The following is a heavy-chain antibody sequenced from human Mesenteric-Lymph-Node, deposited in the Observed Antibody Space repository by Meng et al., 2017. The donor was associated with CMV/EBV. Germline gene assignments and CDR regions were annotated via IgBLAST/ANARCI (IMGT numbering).Heavy chain of an antibody. CDR3: ARHYYDILTGYYYFDY. CDR1: GYSFTSYW. J-gene: IGHJ4*02. D-gene: IGHD3-9*01. CDR2: IYPGDPDT. V-gene: IGHV5-51*01. Sequence: GESLKISCKGSGYSFTSYWIGWVRQVPGKGLEWMGIIYPGDPDTRYSPSFQGQVTISADKSISTAYLQWSSLKASDTAMYYCARHYYDILTGYYYFDYWGQGTLVTVSS.